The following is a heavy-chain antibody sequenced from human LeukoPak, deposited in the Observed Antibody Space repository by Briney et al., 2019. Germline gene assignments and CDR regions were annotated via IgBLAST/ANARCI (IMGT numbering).Heavy chain of an antibody. CDR2: IYYSGST. CDR3: ASLVN. Sequence: PSETLSRTCTVSGGSISSYYWSWIRQPPGKGLEWIGYIYYSGSTNYNPSLKSRVTISVDTSKNQFSLKLSSVTAADTAVYYCASLVNWGQGTLVTVSS. CDR1: GGSISSYY. V-gene: IGHV4-59*01. D-gene: IGHD3-22*01. J-gene: IGHJ4*02.